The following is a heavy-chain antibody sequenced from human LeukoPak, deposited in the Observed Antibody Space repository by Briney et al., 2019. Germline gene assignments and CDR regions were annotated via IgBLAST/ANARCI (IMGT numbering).Heavy chain of an antibody. Sequence: PSETLSLTCAVSGGSISSSNWWSWVRQPPGKGLEWIGEIYHSGSTNYNPSLKSRVTISVDKSKNQFSLKLSSVTAADTAVYYCASSSSIAALGIDYWGQGTLVTVSS. D-gene: IGHD6-6*01. V-gene: IGHV4-4*02. CDR1: GGSISSSNW. CDR2: IYHSGST. CDR3: ASSSSIAALGIDY. J-gene: IGHJ4*02.